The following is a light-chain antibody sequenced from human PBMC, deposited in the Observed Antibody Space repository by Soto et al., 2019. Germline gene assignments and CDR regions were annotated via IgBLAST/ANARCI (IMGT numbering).Light chain of an antibody. V-gene: IGLV2-14*01. CDR2: DVS. Sequence: QSALTQPASVSGSPGQSITISCTGTSSDVGGYNYVSWYQQHPGKAPKLMIYDVSNRPSGVSNLFSGSKSGNTASLTISGLQADDEADYYCSSYTSRSTLEVFGTGTKLTVL. J-gene: IGLJ1*01. CDR3: SSYTSRSTLEV. CDR1: SSDVGGYNY.